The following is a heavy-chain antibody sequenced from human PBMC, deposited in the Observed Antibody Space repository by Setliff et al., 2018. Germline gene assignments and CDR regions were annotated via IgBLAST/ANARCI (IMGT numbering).Heavy chain of an antibody. D-gene: IGHD6-13*01. CDR3: ARVSMLAAAGYYSYYYGMDV. V-gene: IGHV4-39*07. Sequence: SETLSLTCTVSGGSISGRLYYWGWIRQPPGKGLEWIGTIYYSGSTYYNPSLKSRVTISVDTSKNQLSLKLSSVTAAGTAVYYCARVSMLAAAGYYSYYYGMDVWGQGTTVAVSS. CDR1: GGSISGRLYY. J-gene: IGHJ6*02. CDR2: IYYSGST.